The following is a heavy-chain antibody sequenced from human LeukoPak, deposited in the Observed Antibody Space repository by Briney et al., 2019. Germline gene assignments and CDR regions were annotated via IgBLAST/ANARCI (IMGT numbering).Heavy chain of an antibody. V-gene: IGHV3-13*01. Sequence: GGSLRLSCEASGFSFSGYDMHWVRQATGKGLEWVSAIGTAGDTYYSDSVRGRFTISRENAKNSLDLQMHSLRAGDTAVYYCARSPSYSSSWYALHSWGQGTLVTVSS. CDR2: IGTAGDT. J-gene: IGHJ4*02. D-gene: IGHD6-13*01. CDR3: ARSPSYSSSWYALHS. CDR1: GFSFSGYD.